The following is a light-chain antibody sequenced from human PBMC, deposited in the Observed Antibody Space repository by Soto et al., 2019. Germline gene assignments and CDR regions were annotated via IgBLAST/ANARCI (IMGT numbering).Light chain of an antibody. CDR2: STY. CDR1: TGAVTRDYL. J-gene: IGLJ3*02. Sequence: QAVVTQEPSLTVSPGGTVTLTCASSTGAVTRDYLPNWFQQKPGQPPRALIYSTYNRHSWTPARFSCSLLGDKAALTLSGVQPDDDADYYCLLHYPHTWVFGGGTKLTVL. V-gene: IGLV7-43*01. CDR3: LLHYPHTWV.